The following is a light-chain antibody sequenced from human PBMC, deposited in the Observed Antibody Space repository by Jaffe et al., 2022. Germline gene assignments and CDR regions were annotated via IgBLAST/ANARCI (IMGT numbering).Light chain of an antibody. CDR2: KAS. J-gene: IGKJ2*01. V-gene: IGKV1-5*03. CDR1: QSVGTW. CDR3: QQYNSYST. Sequence: IQMTQSPSTLSASVGERVTITCRASQSVGTWLAWYQQKPGKAPTVLIYKASTLESGVPSRFSGSGSGTEFTLTISSLQPDDFATYYCQQYNSYSTFGQGTKLEIK.